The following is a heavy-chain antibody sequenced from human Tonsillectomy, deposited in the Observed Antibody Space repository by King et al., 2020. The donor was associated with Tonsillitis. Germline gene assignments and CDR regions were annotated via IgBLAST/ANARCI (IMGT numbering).Heavy chain of an antibody. Sequence: EVQLVESGGGLVQPGGSLRLSCSASGFTLSSFAMHWVRQAPGKGLEYVSSISPNGGSTYYADSVKGRFTISRDNFKNTVYLQMSTLRIEDTAVYHCVGGYDFSRGYSNWFDPWGQGTLVTVSS. CDR2: ISPNGGST. J-gene: IGHJ5*02. V-gene: IGHV3-64D*06. D-gene: IGHD3-3*01. CDR1: GFTLSSFA. CDR3: VGGYDFSRGYSNWFDP.